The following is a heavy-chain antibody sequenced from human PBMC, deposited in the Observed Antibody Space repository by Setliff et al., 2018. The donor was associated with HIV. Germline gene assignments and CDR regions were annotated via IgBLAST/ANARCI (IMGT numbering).Heavy chain of an antibody. CDR1: GYTFTSYA. J-gene: IGHJ6*03. D-gene: IGHD1-26*01. CDR2: INAGNGNT. V-gene: IGHV1-3*01. CDR3: ARAGGCYAYYYYYMDV. Sequence: ASVKVSCKASGYTFTSYAMHWVRQAPGQRLEWMGWINAGNGNTKYSQKFQGRVTITRDTSASTAYMELSSLRSEDTAVYYCARAGGCYAYYYYYMDVWGKGTTVTVSS.